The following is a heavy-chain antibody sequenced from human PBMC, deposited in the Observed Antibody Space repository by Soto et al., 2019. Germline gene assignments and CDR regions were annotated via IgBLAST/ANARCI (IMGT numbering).Heavy chain of an antibody. V-gene: IGHV1-69*13. D-gene: IGHD3-10*01. CDR3: ALKLRITIVRGVIKPSYYYGMDV. Sequence: ASVKVSCKASGGTFSSYAISWVRQAPGQGLEWMGGIIPIFGTANYAQKIQGRVTITADESTSTAYMELSSLRSEDTAVYYCALKLRITIVRGVIKPSYYYGMDVWGQGTTVTVSS. J-gene: IGHJ6*02. CDR1: GGTFSSYA. CDR2: IIPIFGTA.